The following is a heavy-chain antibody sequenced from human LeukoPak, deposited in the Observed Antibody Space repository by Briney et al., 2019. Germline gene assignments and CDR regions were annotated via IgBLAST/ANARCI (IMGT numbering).Heavy chain of an antibody. D-gene: IGHD3-10*01. CDR1: GYTFTSYG. J-gene: IGHJ4*02. CDR3: ARDDNYGSGQPDD. CDR2: ISGYNGNT. Sequence: GASMKVSCKASGYTFTSYGITWARQAPGQGLEWMGWISGYNGNTNYAQKFQGRVTMTTDTSTSTVYMELRSLRSDDTAVYYCARDDNYGSGQPDDWGQGTLVTVSS. V-gene: IGHV1-18*01.